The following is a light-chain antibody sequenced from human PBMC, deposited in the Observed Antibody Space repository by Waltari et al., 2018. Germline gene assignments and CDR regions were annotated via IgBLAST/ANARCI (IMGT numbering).Light chain of an antibody. CDR1: RSAVGGYTY. CDR3: SSYTSTFTLVV. Sequence: QSALTQSASVSGSPGQSITLSCTGTRSAVGGYTYVSVYHQPPGKAPKLIIYDVTIRPSGVSNRFSGSKSGNTASLTISGLQAADEADYYCSSYTSTFTLVVFGGGTKLTVL. J-gene: IGLJ2*01. V-gene: IGLV2-14*03. CDR2: DVT.